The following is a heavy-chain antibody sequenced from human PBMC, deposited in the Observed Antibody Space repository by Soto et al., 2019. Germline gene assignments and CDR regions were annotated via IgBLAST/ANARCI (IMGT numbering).Heavy chain of an antibody. CDR1: GYTFTSYD. D-gene: IGHD3-10*01. V-gene: IGHV1-8*01. CDR2: MNPDSGNT. J-gene: IGHJ4*02. Sequence: ASVKVSCKASGYTFTSYDINLVRQATGQGPEWMGWMNPDSGNTGYVQKFQGRVTMTRNTAISTAYMELSSLRSEDTAVYYCARSVGGSNVNFDYWGQGTLVTVSS. CDR3: ARSVGGSNVNFDY.